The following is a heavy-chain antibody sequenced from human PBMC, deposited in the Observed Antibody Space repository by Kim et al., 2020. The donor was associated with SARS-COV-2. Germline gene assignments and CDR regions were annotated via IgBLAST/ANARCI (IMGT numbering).Heavy chain of an antibody. V-gene: IGHV3-7*01. CDR1: GFTFSGYW. J-gene: IGHJ4*02. D-gene: IGHD3-9*01. CDR3: ASSRLG. CDR2: IKQDGSEK. Sequence: GGSLRLSCAASGFTFSGYWMSWVRQAPGKGLEWVANIKQDGSEKYYVDSMKGRFTISRDNAKNSLYLQMNSLRAEDTAVYYCASSRLGGGQGTLVTVSS.